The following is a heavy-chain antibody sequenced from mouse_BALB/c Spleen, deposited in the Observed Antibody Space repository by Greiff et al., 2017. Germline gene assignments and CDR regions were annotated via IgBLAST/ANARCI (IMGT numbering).Heavy chain of an antibody. D-gene: IGHD2-1*01. CDR3: ARNGKDYAMDY. CDR1: GYTFSSYW. J-gene: IGHJ4*01. Sequence: VKLQESGAELMKPGASVKISCKATGYTFSSYWIEWVKQRPGHGLEWIGEILPGSGSTNYNEKFKGKATFTADTSSNTAYMQLSSLTSEDSAVYYCARNGKDYAMDYWGQGTSVTVSS. V-gene: IGHV1-9*01. CDR2: ILPGSGST.